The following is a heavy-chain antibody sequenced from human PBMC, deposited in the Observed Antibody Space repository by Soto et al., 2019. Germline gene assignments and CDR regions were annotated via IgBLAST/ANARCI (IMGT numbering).Heavy chain of an antibody. CDR3: ARPGHGVLFYYAMDV. J-gene: IGHJ6*02. Sequence: EVQLVESGGGLVQPGGSLRLSCAASGFSFSSYSMNWVRQAPGKGLEWISYISSRSDVIYYADSLKGRFTVSRDNAKNSLYLQMNSLGDEDSAVYYCARPGHGVLFYYAMDVWGQGTTVTVSS. D-gene: IGHD3-10*01. CDR1: GFSFSSYS. CDR2: ISSRSDVI. V-gene: IGHV3-48*02.